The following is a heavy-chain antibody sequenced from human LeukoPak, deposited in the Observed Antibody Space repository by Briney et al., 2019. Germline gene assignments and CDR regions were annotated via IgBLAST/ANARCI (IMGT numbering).Heavy chain of an antibody. D-gene: IGHD3-22*01. CDR2: IYHSGST. CDR1: GVSISSSNW. V-gene: IGHV4-4*02. CDR3: ARGGYSQYYFDY. Sequence: SETLSLTCAVSGVSISSSNWWSWVRQPPGKGLGWIGEIYHSGSTNYNPSLKSRVTISVDKSKNQFSLKLSSVTAADTAVYYCARGGYSQYYFDYWGQGTLVTVSS. J-gene: IGHJ4*02.